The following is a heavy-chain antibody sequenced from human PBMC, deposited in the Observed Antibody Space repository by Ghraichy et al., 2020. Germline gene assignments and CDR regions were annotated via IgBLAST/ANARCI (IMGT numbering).Heavy chain of an antibody. V-gene: IGHV3-7*03. CDR3: ARVAGTGAGYYL. CDR2: INLDGSAK. CDR1: GFNFSNYW. Sequence: GGSLRLSCAASGFNFSNYWMSWVRQAPGKGLEWVANINLDGSAKYYVDSVKGRFTLSRDNAKKSVYLQMNSLRVDDTAVYYCARVAGTGAGYYLWGQGTLVTVSS. D-gene: IGHD2-15*01. J-gene: IGHJ5*02.